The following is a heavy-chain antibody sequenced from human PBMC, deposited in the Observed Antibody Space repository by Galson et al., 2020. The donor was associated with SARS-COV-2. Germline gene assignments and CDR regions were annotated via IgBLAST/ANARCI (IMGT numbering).Heavy chain of an antibody. CDR1: GFTFSSYG. CDR2: IWYDGSNK. V-gene: IGHV3-33*01. D-gene: IGHD6-19*01. J-gene: IGHJ4*02. CDR3: ARDRGSGWYGYFDY. Sequence: GESLKFSCAASGFTFSSYGMHWVRQAPGKGLEWVAVIWYDGSNKYYADSVKGRFTISRDNSKNTLYLQMNSLRAEDTAVYYCARDRGSGWYGYFDYWGQGTLVTVSS.